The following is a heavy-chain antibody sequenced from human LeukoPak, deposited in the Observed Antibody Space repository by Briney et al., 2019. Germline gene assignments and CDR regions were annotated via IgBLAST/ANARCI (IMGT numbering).Heavy chain of an antibody. Sequence: GGSLRLSCAASGFTFSNYAMSWVRQAPGKGLEWVAVISYDGSNKYYADSVKGRFTISRDNSKNTLYLQMNSLRAEDTAVYYCARDRYFDYWGQGTLVTVSS. CDR3: ARDRYFDY. CDR1: GFTFSNYA. V-gene: IGHV3-30*04. CDR2: ISYDGSNK. J-gene: IGHJ4*02.